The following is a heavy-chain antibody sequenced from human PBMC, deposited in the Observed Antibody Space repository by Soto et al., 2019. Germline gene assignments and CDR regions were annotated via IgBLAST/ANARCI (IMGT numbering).Heavy chain of an antibody. Sequence: GGSLRLSCAASGFTFSSYAMHWVRQAPGKGLEWVAVISYDGSNKYYADSVKGRFTISRDNSKNTLYLQMNSLRAEDTAVYYCARAIVVVPAAMSPTGHSWFDPWGQGTLVTVSS. V-gene: IGHV3-30-3*01. CDR2: ISYDGSNK. CDR1: GFTFSSYA. CDR3: ARAIVVVPAAMSPTGHSWFDP. J-gene: IGHJ5*02. D-gene: IGHD2-2*01.